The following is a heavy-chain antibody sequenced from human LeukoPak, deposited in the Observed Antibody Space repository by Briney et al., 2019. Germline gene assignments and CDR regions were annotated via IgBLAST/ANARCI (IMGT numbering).Heavy chain of an antibody. CDR3: ARGMTLPDY. D-gene: IGHD2-8*01. V-gene: IGHV4-59*01. Sequence: SETLSLTCTVSGGSISYYYWSWIRQRPGKGLESIGHIYYTGSTNYNPSLKSRVTISVDTSKNQFSLKVSSVTAADTAVYYCARGMTLPDYWGQGTLVTVSS. J-gene: IGHJ4*02. CDR1: GGSISYYY. CDR2: IYYTGST.